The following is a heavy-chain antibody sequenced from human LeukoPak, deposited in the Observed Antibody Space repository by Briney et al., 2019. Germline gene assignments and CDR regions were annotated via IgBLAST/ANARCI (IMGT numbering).Heavy chain of an antibody. CDR1: GFAFSTYS. J-gene: IGHJ4*02. CDR3: ARDRYGGSYFDY. V-gene: IGHV3-30*03. CDR2: ISYDGSNK. Sequence: GGSLRLSCAASGFAFSTYSMDGVRQAPGKGLEWVAVISYDGSNKYYADSVKGRFTISRDNSKNTLYLQMNSLRAEDTAVYYCARDRYGGSYFDYWGQGTLVTVSS. D-gene: IGHD1-26*01.